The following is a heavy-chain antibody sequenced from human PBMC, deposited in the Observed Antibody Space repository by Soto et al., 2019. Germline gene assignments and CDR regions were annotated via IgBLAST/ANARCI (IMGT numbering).Heavy chain of an antibody. D-gene: IGHD3-22*01. CDR1: GYGFAGYW. Sequence: GESMKISCKGSGYGFAGYWITWVRQKPGKGLEWMGRIDPSDSQTYYSPSFRGHVTISATKSSTTVFLQWSSLRASDTVMYYCARQIYDSDTGPNFQYYFDSWGQGTPVTVAS. CDR3: ARQIYDSDTGPNFQYYFDS. V-gene: IGHV5-10-1*01. J-gene: IGHJ4*02. CDR2: IDPSDSQT.